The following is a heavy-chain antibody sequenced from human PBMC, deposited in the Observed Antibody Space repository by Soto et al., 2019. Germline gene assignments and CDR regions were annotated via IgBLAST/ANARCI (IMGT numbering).Heavy chain of an antibody. J-gene: IGHJ5*02. CDR3: ATSCGSGFDP. CDR1: GYSFSTYD. Sequence: LLLQSGAELKKPGASVKISCKASGYSFSTYDISWLRQAPGQGPEWMGRISPKNGNTNYAQNFQDRVTMTADTSASTAYMELRGLRSDDTAKYYCATSCGSGFDPWGQGTLVTVSS. CDR2: ISPKNGNT. V-gene: IGHV1-18*04. D-gene: IGHD3-10*01.